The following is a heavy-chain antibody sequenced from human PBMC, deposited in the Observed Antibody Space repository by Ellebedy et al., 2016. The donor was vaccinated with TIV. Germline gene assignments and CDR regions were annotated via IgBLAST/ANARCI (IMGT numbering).Heavy chain of an antibody. CDR1: GGSISSSSYY. CDR2: IYYSGST. J-gene: IGHJ4*02. D-gene: IGHD1-1*01. V-gene: IGHV4-39*01. CDR3: ARVEFDY. Sequence: SETLSLTXTVSGGSISSSSYYWGWIRQPPGKGLEWIGSIYYSGSTYYNPSLKSRVTISVDTSKNQFSLKLSSVTAADTAVYYCARVEFDYWGQGTLVTVSS.